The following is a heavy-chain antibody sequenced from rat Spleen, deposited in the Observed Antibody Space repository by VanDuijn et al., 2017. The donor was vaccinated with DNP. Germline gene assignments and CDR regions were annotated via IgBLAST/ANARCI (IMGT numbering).Heavy chain of an antibody. Sequence: QVQLKESGPGLVQPSQTLSLTCTVSGFSLTSNTVSWIRQPPGKGLEWMGVMWSNGGTDYNSAVKSRLSISRYTSKSQVFLKMHSLQTEDTAMYFCAKRENSGYFDYWGQGVMVTVSS. CDR3: AKRENSGYFDY. V-gene: IGHV2-47*01. J-gene: IGHJ2*01. CDR1: GFSLTSNT. D-gene: IGHD4-3*01. CDR2: MWSNGGT.